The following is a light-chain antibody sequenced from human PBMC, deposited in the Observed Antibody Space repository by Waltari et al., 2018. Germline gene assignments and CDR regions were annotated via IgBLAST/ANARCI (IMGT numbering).Light chain of an antibody. J-gene: IGLJ2*01. CDR2: DVS. V-gene: IGLV2-14*03. Sequence: QSVLTQSASVSGSPGQSITISCTGTSGDVGAHNYVSWYQQHPGKAPQLIIYDVSKRPSGVSNRISASKSGNMASLTISGLQAEDEAHYYCNSYTSSTNVVFGGGTKLTVL. CDR3: NSYTSSTNVV. CDR1: SGDVGAHNY.